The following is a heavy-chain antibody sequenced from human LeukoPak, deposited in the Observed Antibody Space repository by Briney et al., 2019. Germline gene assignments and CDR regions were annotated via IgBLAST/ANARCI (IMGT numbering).Heavy chain of an antibody. V-gene: IGHV1-2*02. CDR2: INPNSGGT. CDR3: ARNHNPPYYYYMDV. Sequence: ASVKVSCKASGYTFTGYYMHWVRHAPGQGLEWMGWINPNSGGTNYAQKFQGRVTMTRDTSISTAYMELSRLRSDDTAVYYCARNHNPPYYYYMDVWGKGTTVTVSS. CDR1: GYTFTGYY. J-gene: IGHJ6*03. D-gene: IGHD1-14*01.